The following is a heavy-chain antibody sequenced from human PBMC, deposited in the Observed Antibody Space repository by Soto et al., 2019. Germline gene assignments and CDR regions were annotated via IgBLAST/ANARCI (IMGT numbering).Heavy chain of an antibody. D-gene: IGHD6-19*01. CDR1: GFTFSSYA. V-gene: IGHV3-30-3*01. J-gene: IGHJ4*02. Sequence: GGSLRFSCAASGFTFSSYAMHWVRQAPGKGLEWVAVISYDGSNKYYADSVKGRFTISRDNSKNTLYLQMNSLRAEDTAVYYWAKDRKSGSGWYWDYWGQGTLVTVSS. CDR2: ISYDGSNK. CDR3: AKDRKSGSGWYWDY.